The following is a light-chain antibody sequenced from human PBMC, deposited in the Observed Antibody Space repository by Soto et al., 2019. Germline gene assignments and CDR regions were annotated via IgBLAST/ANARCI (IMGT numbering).Light chain of an antibody. CDR1: QAVNTR. Sequence: EIVLTQSPATLSSFRVDIVTLSCRASQAVNTRLAWYQHNPGQAPRLLIYGASSRATGIPDRFSGSGSGTDFTLAISRLEPEDFVLYYCQQYDSSFPAFGQGTKVDIK. J-gene: IGKJ1*01. CDR2: GAS. CDR3: QQYDSSFPA. V-gene: IGKV3-20*01.